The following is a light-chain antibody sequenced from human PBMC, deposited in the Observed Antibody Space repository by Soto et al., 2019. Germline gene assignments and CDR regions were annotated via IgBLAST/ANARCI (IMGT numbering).Light chain of an antibody. V-gene: IGLV2-14*01. J-gene: IGLJ1*01. CDR3: SSYTGTHTLPYV. CDR1: SSDVGGYNR. Sequence: QSALTQPASVSGSPGQTITISCTGTSSDVGGYNRVSWYQQDPGKAPKLLISEVTSRPSGVSNRFSGSTSGNTASLTSSGLQAEDEADYYCSSYTGTHTLPYVCVTGTTLTVL. CDR2: EVT.